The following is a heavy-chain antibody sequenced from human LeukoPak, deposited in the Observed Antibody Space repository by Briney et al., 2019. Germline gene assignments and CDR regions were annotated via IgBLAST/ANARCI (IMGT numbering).Heavy chain of an antibody. CDR2: IWYDGSNK. CDR1: GLTFDDYA. J-gene: IGHJ2*01. Sequence: SGRSLRLSWAASGLTFDDYAMHWVRQAPGKGLEWVAVIWYDGSNKYYEDSVTGRFTISRDNSKHTLYLQMNSLRADDTAVYYCARAYLDWYFDLWGRGTLVTVSS. CDR3: ARAYLDWYFDL. V-gene: IGHV3-33*08.